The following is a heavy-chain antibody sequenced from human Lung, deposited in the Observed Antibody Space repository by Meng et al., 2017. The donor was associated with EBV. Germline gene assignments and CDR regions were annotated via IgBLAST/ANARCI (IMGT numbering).Heavy chain of an antibody. V-gene: IGHV4-31*03. J-gene: IGHJ5*02. CDR3: ARATVVVPSGIYWIDP. Sequence: QVQLQESGPGLGKPSQTLSLTCTVSGDSIRGGGYYWGWIRQHPGKGLEWIGYIYYSGNTYYNPSLKSRVTISIDTSKNQFSLKLSSVTAADTAVYFCARATVVVPSGIYWIDPWGQGTLVTVSS. CDR2: IYYSGNT. CDR1: GDSIRGGGYY. D-gene: IGHD6-13*01.